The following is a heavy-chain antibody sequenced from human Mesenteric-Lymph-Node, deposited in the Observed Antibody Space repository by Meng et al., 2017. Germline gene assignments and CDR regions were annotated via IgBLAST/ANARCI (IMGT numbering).Heavy chain of an antibody. CDR1: GGSISSYY. J-gene: IGHJ3*02. V-gene: IGHV4-59*12. Sequence: SETLSLTCTVSGGSISSYYWSWIRQLPGKGLEWIGYIYYSGSTNNNPSLKSRVTISVDTTKNQIALRLNSVTAANTTVYYCARVIRDTVVTATDAFDIWGQGTMVTVSS. D-gene: IGHD2-15*01. CDR3: ARVIRDTVVTATDAFDI. CDR2: IYYSGST.